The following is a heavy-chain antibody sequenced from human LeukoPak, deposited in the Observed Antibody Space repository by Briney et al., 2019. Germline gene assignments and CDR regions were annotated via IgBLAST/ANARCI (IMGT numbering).Heavy chain of an antibody. CDR2: INPKSGGT. V-gene: IGHV1-2*02. J-gene: IGHJ4*02. Sequence: ASVKVSCKASGYTFTGYYMHWVRQAPGQGLEWMGWINPKSGGTNYAQKFQGRVTMTRDTSISTAYMELSRLRSDDTAVYYCAREPDYGEYDYWGQGTLVTVSS. CDR3: AREPDYGEYDY. D-gene: IGHD4-17*01. CDR1: GYTFTGYY.